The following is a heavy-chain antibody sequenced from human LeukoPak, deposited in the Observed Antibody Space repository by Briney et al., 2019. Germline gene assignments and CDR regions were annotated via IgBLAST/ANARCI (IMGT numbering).Heavy chain of an antibody. V-gene: IGHV1-18*01. CDR1: GYTFTRYA. CDR3: ARDQHIVVVTATLNWFDP. Sequence: ASVKVSCKAFGYTFTRYAISWVRQAPGQGLEWMGWISTYNGDTKYAQKLQGRVTMTTDTSTNTAYMELRSLRSDDTAMYYCARDQHIVVVTATLNWFDPWGQGTLVTVSS. J-gene: IGHJ5*02. D-gene: IGHD2-21*02. CDR2: ISTYNGDT.